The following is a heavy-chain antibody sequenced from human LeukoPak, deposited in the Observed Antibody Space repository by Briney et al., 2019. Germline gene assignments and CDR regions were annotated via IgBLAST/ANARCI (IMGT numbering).Heavy chain of an antibody. CDR2: IYTTGRT. V-gene: IGHV4-4*07. CDR3: ARTDYTISSYRFDY. Sequence: SETLSLTCSVSGGSINSYWWSWIRQPAGKGLEFIGRIYTTGRTNYNPSLKSRVSMSADTSKNKFSLELRSVTAADTAVYFCARTDYTISSYRFDYWGPGALVTVSP. J-gene: IGHJ4*02. D-gene: IGHD3-3*01. CDR1: GGSINSYW.